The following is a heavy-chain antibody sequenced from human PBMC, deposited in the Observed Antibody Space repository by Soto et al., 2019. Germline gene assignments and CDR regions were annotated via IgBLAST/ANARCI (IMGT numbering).Heavy chain of an antibody. D-gene: IGHD3-10*01. V-gene: IGHV4-59*01. CDR2: IYYSGST. CDR3: ARLCFGAFYYYGMDV. CDR1: GGSISSYY. J-gene: IGHJ6*02. Sequence: SETLSLTCTVSGGSISSYYWSWIRQPPGKGLEWIGYIYYSGSTNYNPSLKSRVTISVDTSKNQFSLKLSSVTAADTAVYYCARLCFGAFYYYGMDVWGQGTTVTVSS.